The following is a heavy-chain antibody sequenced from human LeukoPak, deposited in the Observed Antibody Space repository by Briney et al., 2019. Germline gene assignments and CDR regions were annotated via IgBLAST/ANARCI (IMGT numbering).Heavy chain of an antibody. CDR2: ISWDGGST. Sequence: GGSLRLSCAASGLTFDDYAMHWVRQAPGKGLEWVSLISWDGGSTYYADSVKGRFTISRDNSKNSLYLQMNSLRAEDTALYYCAKDTTMARGALDVWGKGTTVTVSS. CDR1: GLTFDDYA. CDR3: AKDTTMARGALDV. J-gene: IGHJ6*04. D-gene: IGHD3-10*01. V-gene: IGHV3-43D*03.